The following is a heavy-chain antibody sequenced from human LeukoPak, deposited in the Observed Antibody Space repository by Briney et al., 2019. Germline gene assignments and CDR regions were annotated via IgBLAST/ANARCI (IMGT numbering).Heavy chain of an antibody. J-gene: IGHJ4*02. Sequence: SVKVSCKASGGTFSSYAISWVRQAPGQGREWMGRIIPIFGTANYAQKFQGRVTITTDESTSTAYMELSSLRSEDTAVYYCARERTTVGDPDYFDYWGQGTLVTVSS. D-gene: IGHD4-23*01. CDR1: GGTFSSYA. CDR3: ARERTTVGDPDYFDY. CDR2: IIPIFGTA. V-gene: IGHV1-69*05.